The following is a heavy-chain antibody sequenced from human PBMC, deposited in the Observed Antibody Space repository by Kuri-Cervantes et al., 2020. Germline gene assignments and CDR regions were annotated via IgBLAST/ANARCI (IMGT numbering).Heavy chain of an antibody. CDR3: ARRSVGGSYSFDY. V-gene: IGHV4-34*01. J-gene: IGHJ4*02. CDR1: GASFSSYY. Sequence: SETLSLTCTFYGASFSSYYWTWIRQPPGKGLEWIGEINHSGSPKYNSSLKSRVTISVDTSKNQFSLNVTSVTAADTAVYYCARRSVGGSYSFDYWGQGTLVTVSS. CDR2: INHSGSP. D-gene: IGHD1-26*01.